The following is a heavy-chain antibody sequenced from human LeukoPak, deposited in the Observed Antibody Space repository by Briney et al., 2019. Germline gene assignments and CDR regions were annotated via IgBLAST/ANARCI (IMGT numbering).Heavy chain of an antibody. J-gene: IGHJ6*02. Sequence: SETLSLTCTVSGGSISSYYWNWIRQPPEKGLEWIGYIYHSGSTNHNPSLKSRVTISVDMSKNQFSLKLSSVTAADTAVYYCARDTRTVDGMDVWGQGTTVTVSS. CDR3: ARDTRTVDGMDV. D-gene: IGHD2-2*01. V-gene: IGHV4-59*01. CDR1: GGSISSYY. CDR2: IYHSGST.